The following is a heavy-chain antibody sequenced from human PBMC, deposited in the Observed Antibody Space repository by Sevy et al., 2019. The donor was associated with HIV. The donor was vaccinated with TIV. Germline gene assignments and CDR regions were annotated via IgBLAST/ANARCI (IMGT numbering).Heavy chain of an antibody. Sequence: GGSLRLSCAASGFTFSTYSMNWVRQAPGKGLEWVSYISTSSSTIYYADSVKGRFTISRDNPKNSLYLQMNSLRDEDTAVYYCARVAAEVSTLYYFDVWGQRTLVTVSS. V-gene: IGHV3-48*02. D-gene: IGHD3-22*01. CDR2: ISTSSSTI. CDR1: GFTFSTYS. CDR3: ARVAAEVSTLYYFDV. J-gene: IGHJ4*02.